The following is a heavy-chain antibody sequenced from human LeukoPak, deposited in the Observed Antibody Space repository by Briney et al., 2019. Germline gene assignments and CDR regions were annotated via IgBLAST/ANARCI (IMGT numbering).Heavy chain of an antibody. CDR3: ARDPYSSSSYYFDY. CDR1: GFTLSHFW. Sequence: GGSLRLSCAASGFTLSHFWMTWVRQAPGKGLEWVSSISSSSSYIYYADSVKGRFTISRDNAKNSLYLQMNSLRAEDTAVYYCARDPYSSSSYYFDYWGQGTLVTVSS. J-gene: IGHJ4*02. V-gene: IGHV3-21*01. CDR2: ISSSSSYI. D-gene: IGHD6-6*01.